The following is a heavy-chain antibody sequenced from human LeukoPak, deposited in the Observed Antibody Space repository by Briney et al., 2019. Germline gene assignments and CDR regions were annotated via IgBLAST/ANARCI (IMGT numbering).Heavy chain of an antibody. CDR3: ARDRAPYCSSTSCYQGHDY. CDR1: GGSFSVYY. CDR2: INNREST. D-gene: IGHD2-2*01. Sequence: SETLSLTCAVYGGSFSVYYWSWIRQPPGKGLGWIGAINNRESTNYNPSLKCPVTISVDTSKNQFSLKLSSVTAADTAVYYCARDRAPYCSSTSCYQGHDYWGQGTLVSVSS. V-gene: IGHV4-34*01. J-gene: IGHJ4*02.